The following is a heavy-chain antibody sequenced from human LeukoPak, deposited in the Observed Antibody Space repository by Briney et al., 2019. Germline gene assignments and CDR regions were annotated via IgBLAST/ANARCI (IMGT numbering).Heavy chain of an antibody. CDR1: GFTFSSYG. Sequence: GGSLRLSCAASGFTFSSYGMHWVRQAPGKGLEWVAVISYDGSSEYYADSVKGRFTISRDNSKNTLYLQMNSLRAEDTAVYYCAKDRDSSGYYFWYFDLWGRGTLVTVSS. V-gene: IGHV3-30*18. J-gene: IGHJ2*01. D-gene: IGHD3-22*01. CDR3: AKDRDSSGYYFWYFDL. CDR2: ISYDGSSE.